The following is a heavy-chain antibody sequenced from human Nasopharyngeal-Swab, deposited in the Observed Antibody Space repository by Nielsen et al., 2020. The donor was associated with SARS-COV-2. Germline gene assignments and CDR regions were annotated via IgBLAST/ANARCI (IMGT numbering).Heavy chain of an antibody. Sequence: GESLKISCAASGFTFSSYSMNWVRQAPGKGLEWVSAISGSGGSTYYADSVKGRFTISRDNSKNTLYLQMNSLRAEDTAVYYCAKDQGYYDFWSGSNFDYWGQGTLVTVSS. CDR1: GFTFSSYS. CDR3: AKDQGYYDFWSGSNFDY. D-gene: IGHD3-3*01. V-gene: IGHV3-23*01. J-gene: IGHJ4*02. CDR2: ISGSGGST.